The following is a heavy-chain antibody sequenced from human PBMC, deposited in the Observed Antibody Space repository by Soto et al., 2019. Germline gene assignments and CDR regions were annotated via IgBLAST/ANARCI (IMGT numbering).Heavy chain of an antibody. V-gene: IGHV3-33*06. CDR3: VKDYSYYYYGMDV. CDR1: GFTFSRYG. Sequence: QVQLVESGGGVVQPGRSLRLSCAASGFTFSRYGMHWVRQAPGKGLEWVAVIWYDGSNKYYADSVKGRFTISRDNSKNTLYLQMNSLRAEDTAVYYCVKDYSYYYYGMDVWGQGTTVNVSS. J-gene: IGHJ6*02. D-gene: IGHD2-15*01. CDR2: IWYDGSNK.